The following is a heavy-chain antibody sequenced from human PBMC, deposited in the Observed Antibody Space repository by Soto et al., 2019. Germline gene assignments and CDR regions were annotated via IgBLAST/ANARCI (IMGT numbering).Heavy chain of an antibody. CDR1: GASISSNTYY. Sequence: PSGTLSLTCTVSGASISSNTYYWAWIRRPPGKGLECIGSIYYDGSTNYNPSLKSRVTISVDTSKNQFSLKLTSVTAADTAVYYCASYASGTYPFFDQWGRGTLVTVSS. CDR3: ASYASGTYPFFDQ. J-gene: IGHJ4*02. V-gene: IGHV4-39*07. CDR2: IYYDGST. D-gene: IGHD3-10*01.